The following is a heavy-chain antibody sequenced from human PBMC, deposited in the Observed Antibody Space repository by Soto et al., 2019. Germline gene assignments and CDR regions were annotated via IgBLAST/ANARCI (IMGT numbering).Heavy chain of an antibody. CDR2: ISAYNGNT. J-gene: IGHJ6*02. V-gene: IGHV1-18*01. CDR1: GYTFTSYG. D-gene: IGHD6-25*01. CDR3: ARDRGYSSASGRYYYYGTDV. Sequence: ASVKVSCKASGYTFTSYGISWVRQAPGQGLEWMGWISAYNGNTNYAQKLQGRVTMTTDTSTSTAYMELSRLRSDDTAVYYCARDRGYSSASGRYYYYGTDVWGQGTTVTVSS.